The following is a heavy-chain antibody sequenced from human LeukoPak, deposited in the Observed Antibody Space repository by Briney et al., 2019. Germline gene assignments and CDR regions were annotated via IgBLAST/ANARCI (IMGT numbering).Heavy chain of an antibody. CDR1: GGTFSSYA. V-gene: IGHV1-69*06. D-gene: IGHD4-17*01. CDR2: IIPIFGTA. Sequence: ASVKVSCKASGGTFSSYAISWVRQAPGQGLEWMGGIIPIFGTANYAQKFQGRVTMTEDTSTDTAYMELSSLRSEDTAVYYCATDPPGGDYGIDYWGQGTLITVSS. J-gene: IGHJ4*02. CDR3: ATDPPGGDYGIDY.